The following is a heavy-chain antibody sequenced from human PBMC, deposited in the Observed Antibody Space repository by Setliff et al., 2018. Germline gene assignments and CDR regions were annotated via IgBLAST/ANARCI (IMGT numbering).Heavy chain of an antibody. Sequence: GASVKVSCKASGYTFTSYAMHWVRQAPGQRLEWMGWINAGNGNTKYSQKFQGRGTITRDTYARTPYMELSSLRSEDTDVYYCARSRILHMVRGVMVLGYWGQGTLVTVSS. J-gene: IGHJ4*02. CDR3: ARSRILHMVRGVMVLGY. CDR2: INAGNGNT. V-gene: IGHV1-3*01. CDR1: GYTFTSYA. D-gene: IGHD3-10*01.